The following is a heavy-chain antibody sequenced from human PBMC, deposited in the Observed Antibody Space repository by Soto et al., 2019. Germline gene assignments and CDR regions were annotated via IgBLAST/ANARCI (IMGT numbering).Heavy chain of an antibody. CDR1: GFTFSSYW. Sequence: LRLSCAASGFTFSSYWMHWVRQVPGKGLVWVSRINSDGSRTIYADSVKGRFTISRDNAKNTLYLQMNSLRAEDTAVYYCARALTYHYVIDYGGKETLVTFSS. V-gene: IGHV3-74*01. CDR3: ARALTYHYVIDY. D-gene: IGHD3-10*02. J-gene: IGHJ4*02. CDR2: INSDGSRT.